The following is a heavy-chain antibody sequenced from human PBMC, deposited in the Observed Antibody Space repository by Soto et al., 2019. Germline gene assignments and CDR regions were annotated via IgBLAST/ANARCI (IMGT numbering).Heavy chain of an antibody. CDR3: VSWVSAHFDK. CDR2: IDYSGTNT. Sequence: GGSRRLSGSTSGSIRDNGRNWFRQAPGKGMEWISTIDYSGTNTHYSDSVKGRFTISRDKSKKTVALQMSNLRAEETALYYCVSWVSAHFDKWGQGTLVTVSS. J-gene: IGHJ4*02. D-gene: IGHD2-8*01. CDR1: GSIRDNG. V-gene: IGHV3-23*05.